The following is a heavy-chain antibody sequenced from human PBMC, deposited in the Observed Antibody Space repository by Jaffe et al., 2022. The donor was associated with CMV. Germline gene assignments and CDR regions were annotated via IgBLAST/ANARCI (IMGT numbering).Heavy chain of an antibody. CDR2: IKQDGSEK. D-gene: IGHD6-19*01. CDR3: ARDGVDSRYSSGWYYYYYYMDV. Sequence: EVQLVESGGGLVQPGGSLRLSCAASGFTFSSYWMSWVRQAPGKGLEWVANIKQDGSEKYYVDSVKGRFTISRDNAKNSLYLQMNSLRAEDTAVYYCARDGVDSRYSSGWYYYYYYMDVWGKGTTVTVSS. J-gene: IGHJ6*03. CDR1: GFTFSSYW. V-gene: IGHV3-7*03.